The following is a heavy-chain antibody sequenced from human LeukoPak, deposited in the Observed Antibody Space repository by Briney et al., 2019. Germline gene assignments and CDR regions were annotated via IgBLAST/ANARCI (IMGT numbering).Heavy chain of an antibody. D-gene: IGHD2-15*01. J-gene: IGHJ6*03. Sequence: PGRSLRLACAASGFTFNKYAMSWVSPAPGEGLEWVSAIIGMGERTYYADSVKGWFTISRDNSKHTLYLQMSSLRAEDTAVYYCAKTAQDCSDGPCYSGYFYYMDVWGKGTTVTVSS. V-gene: IGHV3-23*01. CDR2: IIGMGERT. CDR3: AKTAQDCSDGPCYSGYFYYMDV. CDR1: GFTFNKYA.